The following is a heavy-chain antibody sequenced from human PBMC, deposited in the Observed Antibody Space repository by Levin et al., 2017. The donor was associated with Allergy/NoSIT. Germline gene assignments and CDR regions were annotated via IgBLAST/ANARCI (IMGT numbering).Heavy chain of an antibody. J-gene: IGHJ4*02. V-gene: IGHV3-21*01. D-gene: IGHD4-23*01. CDR1: GFTFSSYS. CDR3: ATLGVATVVTPVVDY. Sequence: GESLKISCVASGFTFSSYSMNWVRQAPGRGLEWVSLISTGSNYIYYADSVKGRFTISRDNAKNSLYLQMNSLRAEDTAVYYCATLGVATVVTPVVDYWGQGPLVTVSS. CDR2: ISTGSNYI.